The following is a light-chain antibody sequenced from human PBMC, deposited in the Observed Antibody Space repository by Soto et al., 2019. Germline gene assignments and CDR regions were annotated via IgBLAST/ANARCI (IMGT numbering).Light chain of an antibody. V-gene: IGKV3-20*01. Sequence: EAGLTQSPGTLSLSPGERATLSCRASQSVSSSYLAWYQQKPGQAPRLLIYGASSRITGIPDRFSGSGSGTDFTLTISRLEPEDFAVYYCQYYGSSFAITFGQGTRLEIK. CDR3: QYYGSSFAIT. J-gene: IGKJ5*01. CDR1: QSVSSSY. CDR2: GAS.